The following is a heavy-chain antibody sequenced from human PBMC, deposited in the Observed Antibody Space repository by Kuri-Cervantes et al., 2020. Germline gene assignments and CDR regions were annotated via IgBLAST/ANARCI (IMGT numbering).Heavy chain of an antibody. V-gene: IGHV3-9*01. CDR1: GFTFDDYA. D-gene: IGHD3-3*02. CDR3: ARELARNYYYGMDV. CDR2: ISWNSGSI. J-gene: IGHJ6*02. Sequence: GGSLRLSCAAPGFTFDDYAMHWVRQAPGKGLEWVSGISWNSGSIGYADSVKGRFTISRDNAKNSLYLQMNSLRAEDTAVYYCARELARNYYYGMDVWGQGTTVTVSS.